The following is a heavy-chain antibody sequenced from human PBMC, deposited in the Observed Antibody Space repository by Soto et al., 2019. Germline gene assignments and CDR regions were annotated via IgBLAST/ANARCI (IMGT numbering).Heavy chain of an antibody. Sequence: QVHLVQSGAEVRKPGSSVKVSCKASGGTFSRYPISWVRQAPGQGLEWMGGIIPMFGTANHAQKFQGRVNITADESTSTAYMELSSLRSEDTAMYFCARARAVAGLYHGMDVWGQGTTVIVSS. CDR2: IIPMFGTA. D-gene: IGHD6-19*01. J-gene: IGHJ6*02. CDR3: ARARAVAGLYHGMDV. V-gene: IGHV1-69*01. CDR1: GGTFSRYP.